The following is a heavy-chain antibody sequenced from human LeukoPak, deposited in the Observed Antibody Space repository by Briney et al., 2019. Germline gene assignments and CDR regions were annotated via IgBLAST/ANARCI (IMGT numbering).Heavy chain of an antibody. V-gene: IGHV1-46*01. CDR2: INCSGGST. CDR1: GYSFTSYY. CDR3: ASRTIYYYDSSGYSDY. Sequence: ASGKVSCKASGYSFTSYYIHWVRQAPGQGLGWRGIINCSGGSTSYAQKFQGGVTMTRDTSTRTGYMELSSLRSEDPAVYYCASRTIYYYDSSGYSDYWGQGTLVTVSS. J-gene: IGHJ4*02. D-gene: IGHD3-22*01.